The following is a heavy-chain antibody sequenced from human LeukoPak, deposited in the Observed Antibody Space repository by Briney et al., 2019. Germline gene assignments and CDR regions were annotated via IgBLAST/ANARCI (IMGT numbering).Heavy chain of an antibody. D-gene: IGHD3-3*01. CDR2: INPNSGGT. CDR1: GYTFTGYY. J-gene: IGHJ4*02. V-gene: IGHV1-2*06. Sequence: ASVKVSCKASGYTFTGYYMHWVRQAPGQGLEWMGRINPNSGGTNYAQKFQGRVSMTRDTSISTAYMELSRLRSDDTAVYYCAMLYYDFWSGSEYWGQGTLVTVSS. CDR3: AMLYYDFWSGSEY.